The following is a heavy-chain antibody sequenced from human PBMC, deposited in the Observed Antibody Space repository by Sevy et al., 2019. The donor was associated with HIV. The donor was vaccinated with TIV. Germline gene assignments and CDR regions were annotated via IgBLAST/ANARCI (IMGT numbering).Heavy chain of an antibody. CDR2: IKSRPDGGTI. J-gene: IGHJ6*02. CDR1: GFTFSYAW. D-gene: IGHD2-8*01. CDR3: STDPIIVLLVTDGMDV. Sequence: GGSLRLSCVASGFTFSYAWMSWVRQAPGKVLEWVGRIKSRPDGGTIDYAAPVKGRFTISRDDSKNTLYLQMNSLKTEDTGVYYCSTDPIIVLLVTDGMDVWGQGTTVTVSS. V-gene: IGHV3-15*01.